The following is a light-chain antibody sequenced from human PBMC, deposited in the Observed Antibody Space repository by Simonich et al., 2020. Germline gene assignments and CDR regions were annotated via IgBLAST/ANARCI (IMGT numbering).Light chain of an antibody. Sequence: NFMLTQPHSVSESPGKTVTISCTPSSGTIASNYVQWYQQHPGGAPTTVIYEDNQRPAGVPDRFSGSIDSSSNSASLPISGLKTEDEADYYCQSYDSSNHVVFGGGTKLTVL. CDR2: EDN. V-gene: IGLV6-57*03. CDR1: SGTIASNY. CDR3: QSYDSSNHVV. J-gene: IGLJ2*01.